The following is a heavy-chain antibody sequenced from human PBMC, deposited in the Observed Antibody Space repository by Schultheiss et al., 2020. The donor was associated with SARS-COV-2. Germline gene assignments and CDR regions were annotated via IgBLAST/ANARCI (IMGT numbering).Heavy chain of an antibody. CDR1: GGSFSGYY. CDR3: ARGRYCTNGVCYLYYYYYYMDV. CDR2: IYYSGST. V-gene: IGHV4-59*01. D-gene: IGHD2-8*01. Sequence: SETLSLTCAVYGGSFSGYYWSWIRQPPGKGLEWIGYIYYSGSTNYNPSLKSRVTISVDTAKNQFSLKLSSVTAADTAVYYCARGRYCTNGVCYLYYYYYYMDVWGKGTTVTVSS. J-gene: IGHJ6*03.